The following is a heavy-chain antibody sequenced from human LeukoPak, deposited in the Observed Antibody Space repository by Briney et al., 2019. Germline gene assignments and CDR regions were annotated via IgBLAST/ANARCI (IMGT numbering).Heavy chain of an antibody. J-gene: IGHJ6*03. D-gene: IGHD6-13*01. V-gene: IGHV1-8*01. CDR1: GYTFTSYD. Sequence: RASVKVSCKASGYTFTSYDINWVRQATGQGLEWMGWMNPNSGNTGYAQKFQGRVTMTRNTSISTAYMELSSLRSEDTAVYYCARGGRAAAYYYYYYYMDVWGKGITVTISS. CDR3: ARGGRAAAYYYYYYYMDV. CDR2: MNPNSGNT.